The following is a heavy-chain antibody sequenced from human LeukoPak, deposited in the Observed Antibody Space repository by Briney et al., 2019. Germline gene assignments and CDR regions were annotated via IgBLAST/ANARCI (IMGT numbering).Heavy chain of an antibody. CDR2: IHSSGST. D-gene: IGHD3/OR15-3a*01. CDR3: ARFGLFTDDRHFLDV. CDR1: GVSVGASDPW. V-gene: IGHV4-61*08. Sequence: SETLSLTCTVSGVSVGASDPWWSWIRQPPGKRLEWIGHIHSSGSTYYNPSLQSRLTLSLDTSRNQFSLRLRHVTAADTAVYFCARFGLFTDDRHFLDVWVKGTTVTVSS. J-gene: IGHJ6*04.